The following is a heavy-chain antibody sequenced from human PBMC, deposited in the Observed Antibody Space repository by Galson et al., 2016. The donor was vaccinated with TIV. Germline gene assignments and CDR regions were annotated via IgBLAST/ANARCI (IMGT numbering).Heavy chain of an antibody. CDR1: GGSITRGLNF. Sequence: TLSLTCSVSGGSITRGLNFWAWIRQSPGQGLAWIGHVYYSGTTYYHPSLESRVTISVDTSKNQFSLSLTSVTAADTALYFCARRGSSSGAFDFWGQGILVTVSS. J-gene: IGHJ4*02. CDR3: ARRGSSSGAFDF. CDR2: VYYSGTT. V-gene: IGHV4-39*01. D-gene: IGHD6-6*01.